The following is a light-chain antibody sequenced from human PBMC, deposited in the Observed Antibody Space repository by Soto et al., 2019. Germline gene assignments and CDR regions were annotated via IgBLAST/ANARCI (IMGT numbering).Light chain of an antibody. CDR2: GAS. CDR1: HTVSGRN. CDR3: QQYKRPPWT. V-gene: IGKV3-20*01. J-gene: IGKJ1*01. Sequence: EIVLTQSPGTPSLSPGETATLPSRASHTVSGRNLAWYQQKPGQAPMLAIFGASTRAPGIPDRFSGRGSGTDFTITISSLEPEDSAVYYCQQYKRPPWTFGQGTKVEIK.